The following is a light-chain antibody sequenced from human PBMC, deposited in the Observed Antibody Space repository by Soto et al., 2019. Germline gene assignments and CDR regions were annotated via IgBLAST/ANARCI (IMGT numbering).Light chain of an antibody. J-gene: IGKJ1*01. CDR3: QQYINRWT. Sequence: DIRMTQSPSTLSASVGDRVTITCRASQSISTWLAWYQQKPGKAPNLLIYKASSLQSGVPSRFSGSGSGTEFTLTISSLQPDDFATYYCQQYINRWTFGQGTKVEIK. V-gene: IGKV1-5*03. CDR1: QSISTW. CDR2: KAS.